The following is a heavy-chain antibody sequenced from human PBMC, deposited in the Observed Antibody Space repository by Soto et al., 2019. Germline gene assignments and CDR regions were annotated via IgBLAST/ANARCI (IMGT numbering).Heavy chain of an antibody. V-gene: IGHV4-34*01. J-gene: IGHJ6*02. Sequence: QVQLQQWGAGLLKPSETLSLTCAVYGGSFSGYYWSWIRQPPGKGLEWIGEINHSGSTNYNPSLKSRVTISVDTSKNQFSLKLSSVTAADTAVYYCARGNIAAAGVKYYYYGMDVWGQGTTVTVSS. D-gene: IGHD6-13*01. CDR3: ARGNIAAAGVKYYYYGMDV. CDR2: INHSGST. CDR1: GGSFSGYY.